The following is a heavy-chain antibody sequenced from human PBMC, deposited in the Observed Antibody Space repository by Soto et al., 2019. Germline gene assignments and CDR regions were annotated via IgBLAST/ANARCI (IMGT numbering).Heavy chain of an antibody. CDR2: INSDESST. V-gene: IGHV3-74*01. Sequence: VGSLRLSCAASGFTFSSYWMYWVRQAPGKGLVWVSRINSDESSTTYADSVKGRFTSSRDNAKKTLYLQMNSLRGEDTAVYYCARGCGGDCYHDTFDIWGQGTMVTVSS. CDR1: GFTFSSYW. J-gene: IGHJ3*02. CDR3: ARGCGGDCYHDTFDI. D-gene: IGHD2-21*02.